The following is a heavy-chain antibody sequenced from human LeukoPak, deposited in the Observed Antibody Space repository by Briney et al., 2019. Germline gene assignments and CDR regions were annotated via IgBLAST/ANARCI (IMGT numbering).Heavy chain of an antibody. CDR3: ARGGYYYDSSGYDY. Sequence: PGGSLRLSCAASGFTFSSYSMNWVRQAPGKGLEWVSYISSSSSTIYYADSVKGRFTISRDNAKNSLYLQMNSLRAEDTAVYSCARGGYYYDSSGYDYWGQGTLVTVSS. D-gene: IGHD3-22*01. CDR1: GFTFSSYS. CDR2: ISSSSSTI. J-gene: IGHJ4*02. V-gene: IGHV3-48*01.